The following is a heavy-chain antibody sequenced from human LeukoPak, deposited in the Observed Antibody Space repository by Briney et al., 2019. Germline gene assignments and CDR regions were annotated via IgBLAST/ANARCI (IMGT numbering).Heavy chain of an antibody. CDR1: GFTFSNYS. J-gene: IGHJ5*02. D-gene: IGHD2-2*01. CDR3: ARDLTSTSWEGFDP. V-gene: IGHV3-21*01. CDR2: ISSRSTYI. Sequence: GGSLRLSCAASGFTFSNYSMNWVRQAPGKGLEWVSSISSRSTYIYHADSVKGRFTISRDNAKNSLFLQMSSLRAEDTAVYYCARDLTSTSWEGFDPWGQGTLVTVSS.